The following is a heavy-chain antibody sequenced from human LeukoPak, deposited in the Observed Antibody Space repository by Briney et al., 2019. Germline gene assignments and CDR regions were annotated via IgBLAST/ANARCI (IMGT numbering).Heavy chain of an antibody. CDR1: GGSVSSGNYY. CDR3: ARLPYSSGWYVY. D-gene: IGHD6-19*01. CDR2: IYYSGST. Sequence: PSETLSLTCTVSGGSVSSGNYYWSWIRQPPGKGLEWIGYIYYSGSTNYNPSLESRVTISVDTSKNQFSLKLSSATAADTAMYYCARLPYSSGWYVYWGQGTLVTVSS. V-gene: IGHV4-61*01. J-gene: IGHJ4*02.